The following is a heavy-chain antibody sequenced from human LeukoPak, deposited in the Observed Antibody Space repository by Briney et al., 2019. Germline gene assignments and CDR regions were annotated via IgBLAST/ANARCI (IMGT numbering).Heavy chain of an antibody. D-gene: IGHD2-2*01. CDR2: IWYDGSKT. Sequence: HAGGSLRLSCTTSGFTFTNYGINWVRQAPGKGLERVAAIWYDGSKTSYTDSVKGRFTVSRDISKNTVYLQMNGLKAEDTAVYYCARDDCSTTPCYAYWGQGTLVTVSS. J-gene: IGHJ4*02. CDR1: GFTFTNYG. CDR3: ARDDCSTTPCYAY. V-gene: IGHV3-33*01.